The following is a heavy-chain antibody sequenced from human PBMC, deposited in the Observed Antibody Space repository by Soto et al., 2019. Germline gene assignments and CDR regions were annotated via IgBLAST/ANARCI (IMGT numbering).Heavy chain of an antibody. D-gene: IGHD1-20*01. J-gene: IGHJ3*02. Sequence: ASVKVSCKASGYTFTGYYMHWVRQAPGQGLEWMGIINPSGGDTTYAQKFKGRVTMTRDTSTSTVYMELSSLRSEDTAVYYCARAPSYKFFAFDIWGQGTMVTVSS. CDR1: GYTFTGYY. V-gene: IGHV1-46*03. CDR2: INPSGGDT. CDR3: ARAPSYKFFAFDI.